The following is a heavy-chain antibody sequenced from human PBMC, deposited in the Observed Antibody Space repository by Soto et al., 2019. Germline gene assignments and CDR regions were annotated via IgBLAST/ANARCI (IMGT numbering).Heavy chain of an antibody. Sequence: EVQLVESGGGLVQPGGSLRLSCAASGFTVSSNYMSWVRQAPGKGLEWVSVIYSGGSTYYADSVKGRFTISRDNSKNTLYLQMNSLRAEDTAVYYCAGSASSPFRGWFDPWGQGTLVTVSS. D-gene: IGHD3-10*01. V-gene: IGHV3-66*01. CDR3: AGSASSPFRGWFDP. CDR1: GFTVSSNY. CDR2: IYSGGST. J-gene: IGHJ5*02.